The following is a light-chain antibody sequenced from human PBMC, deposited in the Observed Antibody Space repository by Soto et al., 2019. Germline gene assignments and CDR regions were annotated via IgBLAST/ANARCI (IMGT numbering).Light chain of an antibody. J-gene: IGLJ1*01. V-gene: IGLV2-11*01. Sequence: QSALTQTRSVSGSPGQSVTISCTGTSSDVGGYNYVSWYQQHPDKAPKLMIYDVSKRPSGVPDRFSGSKSGNTASLTISGFQAEDEAEYYCCSYACTFYVFGTGTKVTVL. CDR1: SSDVGGYNY. CDR3: CSYACTFYV. CDR2: DVS.